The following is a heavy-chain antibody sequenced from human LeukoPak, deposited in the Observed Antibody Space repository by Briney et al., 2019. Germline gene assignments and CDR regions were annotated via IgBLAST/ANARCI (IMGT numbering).Heavy chain of an antibody. CDR1: GFSFSNYA. CDR2: ISSSSSTI. CDR3: ASQLGDASDI. V-gene: IGHV3-48*01. J-gene: IGHJ3*02. Sequence: GWSLRLSCAASGFSFSNYAMNWVRQAPGKGLEWVSYISSSSSTIYYADSVKGRFTISRDNGKNSLYLQMNSLRAEDTAVYYCASQLGDASDIWGQGTMVTVSP. D-gene: IGHD6-13*01.